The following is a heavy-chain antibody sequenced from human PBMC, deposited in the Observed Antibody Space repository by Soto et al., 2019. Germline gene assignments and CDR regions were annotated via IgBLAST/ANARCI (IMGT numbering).Heavy chain of an antibody. V-gene: IGHV4-59*01. D-gene: IGHD6-13*01. CDR3: ARYRREAVAGYTLDN. Sequence: SETLSLTCTVSGGSISSKYWTWIRQPPGKGLEWIGYVYNSGSTNYNPSLKSRVTISEDTSKSQFSLKVNSMTAADTAVYYCARYRREAVAGYTLDNWGQGILVTVS. CDR2: VYNSGST. J-gene: IGHJ4*02. CDR1: GGSISSKY.